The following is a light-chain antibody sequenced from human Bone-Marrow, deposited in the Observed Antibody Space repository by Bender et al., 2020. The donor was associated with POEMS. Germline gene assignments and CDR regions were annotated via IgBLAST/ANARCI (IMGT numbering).Light chain of an antibody. CDR2: DVT. J-gene: IGLJ1*01. Sequence: QSALTQPRSVSGTPGQSATISCTGTSSDVGGYDYVSWYQQHPGKAPKLIIYDVTKRPSGVPDRFSGSKSGNTASLTISGLQTEDESDYYCCSYAGNYIYVFGTGTKVTVL. CDR1: SSDVGGYDY. CDR3: CSYAGNYIYV. V-gene: IGLV2-11*01.